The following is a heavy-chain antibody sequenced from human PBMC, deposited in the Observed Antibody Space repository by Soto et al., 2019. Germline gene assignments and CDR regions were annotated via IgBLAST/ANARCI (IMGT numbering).Heavy chain of an antibody. CDR2: ISGSGGST. Sequence: PGGSLRLSCAASGFTFSSYAMSWVRQAPGKGLEWVSAISGSGGSTYYADSVKGRFTISRDNSKNTLYLQMNSLRAEDTAVYYCAKSMGGNYGADGTKTLDYWGQGTLVTVSS. J-gene: IGHJ4*02. CDR3: AKSMGGNYGADGTKTLDY. CDR1: GFTFSSYA. D-gene: IGHD4-4*01. V-gene: IGHV3-23*01.